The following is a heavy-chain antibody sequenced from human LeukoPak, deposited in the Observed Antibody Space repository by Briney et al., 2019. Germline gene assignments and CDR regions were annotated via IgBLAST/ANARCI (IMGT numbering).Heavy chain of an antibody. J-gene: IGHJ4*02. CDR2: ISSSSSTI. Sequence: GGSLGLSCAASGFTFSSYSMNWVRQAPGKGLEWVSYISSSSSTIYYADSVKGRFTISRDNAKNSLYLQMNSLRAEDTAVYYCARDRYDILTGYVRFDYWGQGALVTVSS. CDR3: ARDRYDILTGYVRFDY. CDR1: GFTFSSYS. D-gene: IGHD3-9*01. V-gene: IGHV3-48*01.